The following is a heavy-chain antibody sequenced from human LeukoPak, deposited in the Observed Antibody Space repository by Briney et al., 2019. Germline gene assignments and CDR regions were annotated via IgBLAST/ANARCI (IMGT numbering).Heavy chain of an antibody. J-gene: IGHJ4*02. CDR2: VYYSGST. D-gene: IGHD5-18*01. CDR3: ARSSYGLFDY. Sequence: PSETLSLTCTVSGGSISNSGYYWGWIRQPPGKGLEWIGSVYYSGSTYYNPSLKSRVTISVDTSKNHFSLKLSSVTAADTAVYYCARSSYGLFDYWGQGTLVTVSS. V-gene: IGHV4-39*02. CDR1: GGSISNSGYY.